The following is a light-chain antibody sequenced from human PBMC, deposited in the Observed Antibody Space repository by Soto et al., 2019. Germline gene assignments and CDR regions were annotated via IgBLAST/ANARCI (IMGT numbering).Light chain of an antibody. J-gene: IGKJ4*01. CDR2: GAS. Sequence: EILMKQSPATLSVSTGERATLSCRASQRVSSNLAWYQQKPGQAPRLLIYGASTRATGIPARFSGSGSGTEFTLTISSLQSEDSAVYYCQQYKNWLALTFGGGTKVDIK. V-gene: IGKV3-15*01. CDR3: QQYKNWLALT. CDR1: QRVSSN.